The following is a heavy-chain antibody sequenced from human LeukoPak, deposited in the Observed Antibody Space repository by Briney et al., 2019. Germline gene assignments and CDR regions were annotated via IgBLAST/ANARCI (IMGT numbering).Heavy chain of an antibody. D-gene: IGHD3-22*01. Sequence: PSETLSLTCTVTGGSMNTYCWSWIRQPPGKGLEWIGYIYYSGSTSYSPSLKSRVTMSVDTSKNQFSLNLRSVTAADTAVYYCARVSLDFYDRSGYYYFDYWGQGTLATVSS. CDR2: IYYSGST. J-gene: IGHJ4*02. CDR3: ARVSLDFYDRSGYYYFDY. V-gene: IGHV4-59*01. CDR1: GGSMNTYC.